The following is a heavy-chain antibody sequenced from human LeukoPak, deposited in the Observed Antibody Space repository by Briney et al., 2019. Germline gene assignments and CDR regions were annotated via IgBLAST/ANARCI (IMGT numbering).Heavy chain of an antibody. D-gene: IGHD3-3*01. CDR1: GFTFSNYA. CDR3: AKHRSITIFGVVPAAFDY. V-gene: IGHV3-23*01. J-gene: IGHJ4*02. Sequence: GGSLRLSCAASGFTFSNYAMSWVRQAPGKGLEWVSAISGSGFSTHYADSVKGRFTISRDESKNTLYLQMNGLRVEDTAVYYCAKHRSITIFGVVPAAFDYWGQGILVTVSS. CDR2: ISGSGFST.